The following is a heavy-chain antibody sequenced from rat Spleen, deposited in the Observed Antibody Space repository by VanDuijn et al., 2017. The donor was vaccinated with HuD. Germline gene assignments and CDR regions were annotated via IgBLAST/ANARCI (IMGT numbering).Heavy chain of an antibody. V-gene: IGHV2-72*01. CDR3: ARHIYGGYSGGPFAY. CDR1: GFSLTSYH. D-gene: IGHD1-11*01. J-gene: IGHJ2*01. CDR2: IWTGGGT. Sequence: QVQLKESGPGLVQPSQTLSLTCTVSGFSLTSYHVSWVRQPPGKSLVWMGIIWTGGGTNYNSAVQSRLSISRDTSKSQVFLKINSLQPEDTGTYYCARHIYGGYSGGPFAYWGQGVMVTVSS.